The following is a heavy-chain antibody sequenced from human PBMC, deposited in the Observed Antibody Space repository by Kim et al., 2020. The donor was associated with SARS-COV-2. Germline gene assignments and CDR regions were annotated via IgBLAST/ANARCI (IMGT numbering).Heavy chain of an antibody. Sequence: RFTISRDNSKNTLYVQMNSLRAEDTAVYYCAKDLIAATVTSYYYYYGMDVWGQGTTVTVSS. J-gene: IGHJ6*02. D-gene: IGHD6-13*01. V-gene: IGHV3-30*02. CDR3: AKDLIAATVTSYYYYYGMDV.